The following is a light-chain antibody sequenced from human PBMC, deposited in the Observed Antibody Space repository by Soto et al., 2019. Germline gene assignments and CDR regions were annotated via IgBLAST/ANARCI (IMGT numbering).Light chain of an antibody. J-gene: IGLJ1*01. CDR1: SSDVGDYTY. Sequence: QSVLTQPASVSGSPGQSIAISCTGTSSDVGDYTYVSWYQQHPGKAPKLMIYEVSNRPSGVSNRFSGSKSGNTASLTISGLQADDEGDYYCSSYTSSNTFVFGTGTKVTVL. V-gene: IGLV2-14*01. CDR2: EVS. CDR3: SSYTSSNTFV.